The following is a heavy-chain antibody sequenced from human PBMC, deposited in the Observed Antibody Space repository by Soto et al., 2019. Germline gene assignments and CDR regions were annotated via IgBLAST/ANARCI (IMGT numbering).Heavy chain of an antibody. CDR1: GYSFISYW. Sequence: GESLKISCQGSGYSFISYWIGWVRQMPGKGLEWMGRTDPSDSTTNYSPAFQGHVTISTDKSNGTASLQWNSLKASDSALYYCVRLSMRYNFWSASYTYYGVDVWGQGTTVTVSS. V-gene: IGHV5-10-1*01. J-gene: IGHJ6*02. D-gene: IGHD3-3*01. CDR3: VRLSMRYNFWSASYTYYGVDV. CDR2: TDPSDSTT.